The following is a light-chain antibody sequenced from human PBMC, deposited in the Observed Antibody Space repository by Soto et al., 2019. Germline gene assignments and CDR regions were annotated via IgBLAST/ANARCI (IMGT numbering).Light chain of an antibody. J-gene: IGKJ4*01. CDR1: QSVSSN. V-gene: IGKV3-15*01. Sequence: EIVMTQSPATLSVSPGERATLSCRASQSVSSNLAWYQQTPGQAPRLLIYGASTRATGIPARFSGSGSGTEFTLTISSLQSEDFSVYYWQQYNNWPLTFGGGTKVDIK. CDR3: QQYNNWPLT. CDR2: GAS.